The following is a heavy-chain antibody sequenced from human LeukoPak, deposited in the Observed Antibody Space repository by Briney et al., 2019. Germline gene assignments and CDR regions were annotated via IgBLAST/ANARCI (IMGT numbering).Heavy chain of an antibody. Sequence: GGSLRLSCAASGFTFSSYAMSWVRQAPGKGLEWVSAISGSGGSTYYADSVKGRFTISRDNSKNTLYLQMNSLRAEDMAVYYCAKVGLLWFGETDYWGQGTLVTVSS. CDR1: GFTFSSYA. V-gene: IGHV3-23*01. CDR3: AKVGLLWFGETDY. J-gene: IGHJ4*02. CDR2: ISGSGGST. D-gene: IGHD3-10*01.